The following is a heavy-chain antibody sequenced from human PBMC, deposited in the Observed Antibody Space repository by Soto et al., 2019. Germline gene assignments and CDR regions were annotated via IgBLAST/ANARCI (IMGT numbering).Heavy chain of an antibody. CDR2: IYYSGST. V-gene: IGHV4-39*07. J-gene: IGHJ5*02. D-gene: IGHD3-22*01. CDR1: GASISSNIYY. CDR3: ARGINYYDSSGDSWFDP. Sequence: SETLSLTCTVSGASISSNIYYWGWIRQPPGKGLEWIGSIYYSGSTNYNPSLKSRVTISVDKSKNQFSLKLSSVTAADTVVYYCARGINYYDSSGDSWFDPWGQGTLVTVSS.